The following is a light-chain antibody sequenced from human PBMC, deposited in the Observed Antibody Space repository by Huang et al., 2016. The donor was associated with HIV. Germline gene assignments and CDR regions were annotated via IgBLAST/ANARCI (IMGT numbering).Light chain of an antibody. Sequence: EIVLTQSPGPLSLSPGERATLSCWASQSVNSKYLAWYQQKPGQAPRLLIYGASTRATGIPDRVSGSGSGTDFTLTISRLEPEDLAVYYGHQYYRSHTFGRGTKVEIK. J-gene: IGKJ4*01. CDR2: GAS. CDR3: HQYYRSHT. CDR1: QSVNSKY. V-gene: IGKV3-20*01.